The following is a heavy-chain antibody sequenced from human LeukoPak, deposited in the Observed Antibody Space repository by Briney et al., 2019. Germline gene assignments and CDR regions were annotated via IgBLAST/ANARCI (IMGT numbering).Heavy chain of an antibody. V-gene: IGHV3-53*01. CDR2: IYSGGST. CDR3: ARVEDLEAFDI. J-gene: IGHJ3*02. CDR1: GFTVSSNY. Sequence: PGGSLRLSRAASGFTVSSNYMSWVRQAPGKGLEWVSVIYSGGSTYYAGSVKGRFTISRDNSKNTLYLQMNSLRAEDTAVYYCARVEDLEAFDIWGQGTMVTVSS. D-gene: IGHD3-3*01.